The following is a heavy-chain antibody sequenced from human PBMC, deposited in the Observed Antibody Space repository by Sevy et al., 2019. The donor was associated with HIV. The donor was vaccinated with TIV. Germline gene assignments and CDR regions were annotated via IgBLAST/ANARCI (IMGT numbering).Heavy chain of an antibody. D-gene: IGHD3-10*01. CDR2: INSDGSST. CDR3: ARGGWVFGFGDFTYSNRYGMDV. V-gene: IGHV3-74*01. CDR1: GFTFSSYW. Sequence: GGSLRLSCAASGFTFSSYWMHWVRQAPGKGLVWVSRINSDGSSTSYADSVKGRFTISRDNAKNTLYLQMNSLRAEDTVVYYCARGGWVFGFGDFTYSNRYGMDVWGQGTTVTVSS. J-gene: IGHJ6*02.